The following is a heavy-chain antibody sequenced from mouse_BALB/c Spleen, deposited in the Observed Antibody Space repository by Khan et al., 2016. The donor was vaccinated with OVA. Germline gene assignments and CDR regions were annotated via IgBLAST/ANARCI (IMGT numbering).Heavy chain of an antibody. Sequence: VQLKESGPGLVKPSQSLSLTCTVTGYSITSDYAWNWIRQFPGNKLEWLGYISYSGNTKYNPSLKSRISVTRDTSKNQFFLQLNSVTTEDTATYYCARGHGGDFDYWGQGTTLTVSS. CDR2: ISYSGNT. CDR1: GYSITSDYA. J-gene: IGHJ2*01. V-gene: IGHV3-2*02. CDR3: ARGHGGDFDY.